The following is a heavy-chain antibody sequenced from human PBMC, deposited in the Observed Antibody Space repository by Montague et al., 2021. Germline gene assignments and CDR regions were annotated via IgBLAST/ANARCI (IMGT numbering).Heavy chain of an antibody. CDR2: IYYSGSAGGTT. V-gene: IGHV4-59*13. CDR3: ARGRGNSYVSFDS. CDR1: GGFISSFY. D-gene: IGHD5-18*01. Sequence: SETLSLTCTVSGGFISSFYWSWIRQPPEKGLELIAYIYYSGSAGGTTNYNPSLKSRVTISVDSSKNQLSLQLTSVTTADTAVYYCARGRGNSYVSFDSWGQGTLFSFSS. J-gene: IGHJ4*02.